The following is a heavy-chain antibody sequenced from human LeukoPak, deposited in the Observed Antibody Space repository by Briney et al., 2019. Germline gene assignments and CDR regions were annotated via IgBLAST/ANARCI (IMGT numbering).Heavy chain of an antibody. CDR3: ARQTGSGLFILP. V-gene: IGHV4-39*01. Sequence: SETLSLTCTVSGVSISSSNSYWGWIRQPPGKGLEWIGSIYYSGNTYYNASLKSQVSISIDTSKNQISLRLTSVTAADTAVYYCARQTGSGLFILPGGQGTLVTVSS. CDR1: GVSISSSNSY. CDR2: IYYSGNT. J-gene: IGHJ4*02. D-gene: IGHD3/OR15-3a*01.